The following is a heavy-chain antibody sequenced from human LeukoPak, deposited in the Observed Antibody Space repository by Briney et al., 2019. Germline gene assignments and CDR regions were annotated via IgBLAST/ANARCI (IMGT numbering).Heavy chain of an antibody. D-gene: IGHD3-10*01. V-gene: IGHV4-59*12. CDR1: GGSISSYY. CDR2: IYYSGST. Sequence: ASETLSLTCTVSGGSISSYYWSWIRQPPGKGLEWIGYIYYSGSTNYNPSLKSRVTISVDTSKNQFSLKLSSVTAADTAVYYCASFGERSLDVWGKGTTVTISS. J-gene: IGHJ6*04. CDR3: ASFGERSLDV.